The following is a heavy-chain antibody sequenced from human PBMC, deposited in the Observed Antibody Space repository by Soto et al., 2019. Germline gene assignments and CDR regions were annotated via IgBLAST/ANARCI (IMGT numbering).Heavy chain of an antibody. J-gene: IGHJ4*02. CDR1: GYTFGTSG. CDR3: ARAGHYYDSSGYAN. D-gene: IGHD3-22*01. V-gene: IGHV1-18*01. CDR2: ISAYNGNT. Sequence: QVQLVQSGAEVKKPGTSMKGSCKASGYTFGTSGISWIRQAPGQGLEWMGWISAYNGNTNYEQKLQDRVTMTTDTSTNKAYLELRSLRSDYTAVYYCARAGHYYDSSGYANWGQGTLVTVSS.